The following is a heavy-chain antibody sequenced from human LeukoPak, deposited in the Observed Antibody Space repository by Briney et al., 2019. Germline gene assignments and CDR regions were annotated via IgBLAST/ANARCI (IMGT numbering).Heavy chain of an antibody. CDR3: ARDPGRIQLWYFDY. D-gene: IGHD5-18*01. CDR2: MKPNSGNT. V-gene: IGHV1-8*01. J-gene: IGHJ4*02. Sequence: GASVKVSCKASGYTFTSYDINWVRQATGQGLEWMGWMKPNSGNTGYAQKFQGRVTMTRNTSISTAYMELSSLRSEDTAVYYCARDPGRIQLWYFDYWGQGTLVTVSS. CDR1: GYTFTSYD.